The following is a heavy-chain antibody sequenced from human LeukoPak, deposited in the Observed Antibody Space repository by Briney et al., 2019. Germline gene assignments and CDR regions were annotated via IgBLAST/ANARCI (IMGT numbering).Heavy chain of an antibody. V-gene: IGHV3-23*01. Sequence: GGSLRLSCAASGFTFSNYAMSWVRQAPGKGLEWVSAISGSGDSTYYADSVKGRFTISRDNSKNTLYLQMNSLRAEDTAVYYCAKGALFCGGDCYSPADAFDIWGQGTMVTVSS. CDR2: ISGSGDST. D-gene: IGHD2-21*02. J-gene: IGHJ3*02. CDR1: GFTFSNYA. CDR3: AKGALFCGGDCYSPADAFDI.